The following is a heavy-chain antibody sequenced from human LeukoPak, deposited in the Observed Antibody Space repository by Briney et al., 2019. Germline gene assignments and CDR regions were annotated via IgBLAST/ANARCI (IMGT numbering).Heavy chain of an antibody. CDR2: ISSRGTIT. CDR3: ARTAYYYDSSGYDDASDI. Sequence: GGSLRLSCVASGFTFSDYYMSWIRQAPGKGLEWVSHISSRGTITYYADSVKGRFTISRDNAKNSLCLQMNSLRAEDTAVYYCARTAYYYDSSGYDDASDIWGQGTMVTVSS. CDR1: GFTFSDYY. D-gene: IGHD3-22*01. V-gene: IGHV3-11*01. J-gene: IGHJ3*02.